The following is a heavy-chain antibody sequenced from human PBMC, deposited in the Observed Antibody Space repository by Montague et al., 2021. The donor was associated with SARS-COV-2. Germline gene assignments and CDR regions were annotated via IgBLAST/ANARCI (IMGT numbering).Heavy chain of an antibody. CDR3: ARERWAVGVSFDY. CDR1: GDSVSSHSAT. V-gene: IGHV6-1*01. Sequence: CAISGDSVSSHSATWHWIRHSPSRALEWLGRTYYKSRWSNDYAVSVRSRIIINPDTSTNQFSLQLSSVTPEDTAVYFCARERWAVGVSFDYWGQGTLVTVSS. J-gene: IGHJ4*02. CDR2: TYYKSRWSN. D-gene: IGHD1-26*01.